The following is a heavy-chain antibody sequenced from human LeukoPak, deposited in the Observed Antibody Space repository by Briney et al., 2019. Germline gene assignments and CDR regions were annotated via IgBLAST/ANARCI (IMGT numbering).Heavy chain of an antibody. V-gene: IGHV1-2*02. CDR2: INPNSGGT. CDR1: GYTFTGYY. J-gene: IGHJ4*02. Sequence: ASVKVSCKASGYTFTGYYMHWVRQAPGQGLEWMGWINPNSGGTNYAQKFQGRVTMTRDTSISTAYMELSRLRSGDTAVYYCATLTGYCSGGSCYPNFDYWGQGTLVTVSS. CDR3: ATLTGYCSGGSCYPNFDY. D-gene: IGHD2-15*01.